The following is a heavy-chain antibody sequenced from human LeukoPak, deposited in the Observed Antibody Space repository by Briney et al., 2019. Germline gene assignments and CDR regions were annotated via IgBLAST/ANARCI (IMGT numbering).Heavy chain of an antibody. V-gene: IGHV3-9*01. J-gene: IGHJ5*02. CDR3: AKGGFGGTSRFDP. CDR1: GFTFDDYA. Sequence: PGRSLRLPCAASGFTFDDYAMHWVRQAPGKGLEWVSGISWNSGSIGYADSVKGRFTISRDNAKNSLYLQMNSLRAEDTALYYCAKGGFGGTSRFDPWGQGTLVTVSS. D-gene: IGHD1/OR15-1a*01. CDR2: ISWNSGSI.